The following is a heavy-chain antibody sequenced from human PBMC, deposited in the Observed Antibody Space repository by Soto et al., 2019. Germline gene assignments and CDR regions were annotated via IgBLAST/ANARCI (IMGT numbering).Heavy chain of an antibody. Sequence: TSETLSLTCAVYGGSFSGYYWSWIRQPPGKGLEWIGEINHSGSTNYNPSLKSRVTISVDTSKNQFSLKLSSVTAADTAVYYCARGEAARPTYYFDYWGQGTLVTVSS. CDR2: INHSGST. D-gene: IGHD6-6*01. CDR3: ARGEAARPTYYFDY. CDR1: GGSFSGYY. J-gene: IGHJ4*02. V-gene: IGHV4-34*01.